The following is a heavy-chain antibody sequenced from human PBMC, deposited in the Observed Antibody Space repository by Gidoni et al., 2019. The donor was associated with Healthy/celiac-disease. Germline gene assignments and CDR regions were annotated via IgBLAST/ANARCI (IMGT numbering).Heavy chain of an antibody. J-gene: IGHJ1*01. V-gene: IGHV4-34*01. CDR3: ARTLRWQGGYFQH. CDR1: GGSFSGYY. Sequence: QVQLQQWREGLLTPSETLSLTCAVYGGSFSGYYWSWIRQSPGKGLEWIGEINHSGSTNYNPSLKSRVTISVDTSKNQFSLKLSSVTAADTAVYYCARTLRWQGGYFQHWGQGTLVTVSS. CDR2: INHSGST. D-gene: IGHD4-17*01.